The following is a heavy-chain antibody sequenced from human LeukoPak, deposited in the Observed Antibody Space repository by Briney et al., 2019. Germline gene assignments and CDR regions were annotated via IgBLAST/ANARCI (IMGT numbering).Heavy chain of an antibody. CDR2: IRSRAYGATT. CDR1: GFTFGDYA. V-gene: IGHV3-49*03. Sequence: PGGSLRLSCTASGFTFGDYALSWFRQAPGKGLEWVAFIRSRAYGATTEYAASVKDRFTISRDDSESIAYLHMNSLKTGDTAVYYCIRVASRVMTTYYFDYWGQGALVTVSS. D-gene: IGHD3-16*01. CDR3: IRVASRVMTTYYFDY. J-gene: IGHJ4*02.